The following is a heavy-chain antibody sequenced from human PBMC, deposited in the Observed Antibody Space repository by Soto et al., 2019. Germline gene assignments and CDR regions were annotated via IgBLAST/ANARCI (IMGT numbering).Heavy chain of an antibody. CDR1: GFSLSTSGVG. D-gene: IGHD2-15*01. CDR3: AQRTPFLSGGSCYSGFGY. Sequence: QITLKESGPTLVKPTQTLTLTCTFSGFSLSTSGVGVGWIRQPPGKALEWLALIYWDDDKRYSPSLKSRLTITKETPKKQVVLTMTNMDPVDTATYYCAQRTPFLSGGSCYSGFGYLGQGTLVTVSS. J-gene: IGHJ4*02. CDR2: IYWDDDK. V-gene: IGHV2-5*02.